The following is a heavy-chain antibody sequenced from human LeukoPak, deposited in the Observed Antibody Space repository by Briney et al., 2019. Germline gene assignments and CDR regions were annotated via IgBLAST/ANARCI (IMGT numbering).Heavy chain of an antibody. V-gene: IGHV4-59*01. CDR2: IFYSGRT. CDR3: ARAGGGNTAMDLDY. J-gene: IGHJ4*02. Sequence: SETLSLTCTVSGVSISSYYWSWIRQPPGKGLEWIGYIFYSGRTSYNPSLKSRVTISLDTSKNQFSLMLSPVTAADTAFYYCARAGGGNTAMDLDYWGQGTLVTVSS. CDR1: GVSISSYY. D-gene: IGHD5-18*01.